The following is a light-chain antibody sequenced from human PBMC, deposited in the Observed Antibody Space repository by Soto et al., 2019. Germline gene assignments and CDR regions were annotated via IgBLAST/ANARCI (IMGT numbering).Light chain of an antibody. Sequence: QSVLTQSSSASASLGSSVKLTCTLSSWHSGYIIAWHQQQPGKAPRYLMKLGGSGSYNTGSGVPDRFSGSSSGADRYLTISNLQSEDEADYYCETWDSTLKVFGGGTKLTVL. J-gene: IGLJ2*01. CDR3: ETWDSTLKV. V-gene: IGLV4-60*03. CDR2: LGGSGSY. CDR1: SWHSGYI.